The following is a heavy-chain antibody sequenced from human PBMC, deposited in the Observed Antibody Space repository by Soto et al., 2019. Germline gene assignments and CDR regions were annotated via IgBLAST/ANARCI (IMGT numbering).Heavy chain of an antibody. Sequence: PGGSLRLSCEGSGFTFSAYAMNWVRQAPGKGLEWVSYISSRSDTLYYADSVKGRFTISRDNAKNSVYLQVNNLRDEDTAVYYCARDWDIVILSVPIPDYNDVMDFCGQGPTVPASS. CDR3: ARDWDIVILSVPIPDYNDVMDF. V-gene: IGHV3-48*02. J-gene: IGHJ6*02. CDR2: ISSRSDTL. D-gene: IGHD2-15*01. CDR1: GFTFSAYA.